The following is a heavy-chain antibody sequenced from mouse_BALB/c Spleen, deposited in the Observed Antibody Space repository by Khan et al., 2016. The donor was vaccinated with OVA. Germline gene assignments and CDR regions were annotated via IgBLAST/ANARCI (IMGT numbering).Heavy chain of an antibody. J-gene: IGHJ4*01. V-gene: IGHV3-2*02. D-gene: IGHD2-3*01. Sequence: EVQLQESGPGLVNPSQSLSLTCTVTGYSITSDYAWNWIRQFPGNKLEWMGYINYSGSTNYNPALKSRISITRDTYKNQFFLQLNSLTTEDTATYYCARDGSRYNYAMDYWGQGTSVTVSS. CDR1: GYSITSDYA. CDR2: INYSGST. CDR3: ARDGSRYNYAMDY.